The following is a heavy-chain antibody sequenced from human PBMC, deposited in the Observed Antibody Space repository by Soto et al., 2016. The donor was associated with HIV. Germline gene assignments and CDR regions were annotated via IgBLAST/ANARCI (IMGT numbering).Heavy chain of an antibody. CDR1: GFTFSSYA. CDR2: ISGSGGST. D-gene: IGHD5-12*01. Sequence: EVQLLESGGGLVQPGGSLRLSCAASGFTFSSYAMSWVRQAPGKGLEWVSAISGSGGSTYYADSVKGRFTISRDNSKNTLYLQMNSLRAEDTAVYYCAKNQGDGYNSHYYYGMDVWGQGTTVTVSS. V-gene: IGHV3-23*01. J-gene: IGHJ6*02. CDR3: AKNQGDGYNSHYYYGMDV.